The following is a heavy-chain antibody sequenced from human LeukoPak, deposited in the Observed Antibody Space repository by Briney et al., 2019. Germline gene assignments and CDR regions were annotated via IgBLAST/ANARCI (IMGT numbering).Heavy chain of an antibody. Sequence: GGSLRLSCAASGFTFSDYYMSWIRQAPGKGLEWVSYISSSGSTIYYADSVKGRFTISGDNAKNSLYLQMNSLRAEDTAVYYCAREYSSSWYNYYYGMDVWGQGTTVTVSS. CDR2: ISSSGSTI. D-gene: IGHD6-13*01. CDR3: AREYSSSWYNYYYGMDV. J-gene: IGHJ6*02. V-gene: IGHV3-11*01. CDR1: GFTFSDYY.